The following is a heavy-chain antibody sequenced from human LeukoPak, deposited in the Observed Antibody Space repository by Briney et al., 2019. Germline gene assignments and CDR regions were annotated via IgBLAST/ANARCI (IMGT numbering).Heavy chain of an antibody. CDR3: ARLTEDILTSPDSARESDGMDV. CDR1: GGSVSSSNFY. V-gene: IGHV4-39*07. J-gene: IGHJ6*02. CDR2: IYYTGNT. Sequence: SQTLSLTCTVSGGSVSSSNFYWAWIRQPPGKGLEWIGSIYYTGNTFYNPSLKSRVTISVDTSKNQFSLKLSSVTAADTAVYYCARLTEDILTSPDSARESDGMDVWGQGTTVTVSS. D-gene: IGHD3-9*01.